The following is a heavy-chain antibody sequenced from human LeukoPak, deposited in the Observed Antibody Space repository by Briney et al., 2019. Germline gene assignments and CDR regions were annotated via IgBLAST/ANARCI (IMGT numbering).Heavy chain of an antibody. CDR3: AKDGGTYYYDSSGYYQAYYMDV. CDR1: GFTFSSYG. Sequence: GGTLRLSCAASGFTFSSYGMSWVRQAPGKGLEWVSAISGGGGSTYYADSGKGRFTISRDNSKKTLYLQMNSLRAEDTAVYYCAKDGGTYYYDSSGYYQAYYMDVWGKGTTVTVSS. CDR2: ISGGGGST. D-gene: IGHD3-22*01. J-gene: IGHJ6*03. V-gene: IGHV3-23*01.